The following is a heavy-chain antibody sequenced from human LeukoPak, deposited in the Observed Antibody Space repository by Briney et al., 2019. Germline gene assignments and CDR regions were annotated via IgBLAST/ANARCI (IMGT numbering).Heavy chain of an antibody. CDR3: ARGPPYGSRSDFLDY. CDR2: LKEDVSAR. CDR1: GFSISRHW. V-gene: IGHV3-7*01. Sequence: PGGSLRLSCVASGFSISRHWISWGRQAPGKGLEWGASLKEDVSARNLVDSVKGRFTISTDNAKNSLNLQMNSLRVEDTAVYYCARGPPYGSRSDFLDYWGLGTLVTVSS. J-gene: IGHJ4*02. D-gene: IGHD3-10*01.